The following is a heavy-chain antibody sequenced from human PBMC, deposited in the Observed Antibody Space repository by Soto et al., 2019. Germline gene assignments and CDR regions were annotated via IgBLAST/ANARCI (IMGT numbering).Heavy chain of an antibody. CDR3: AKGLQFDCLCTDNCFDP. V-gene: IGHV3-23*01. J-gene: IGHJ5*02. Sequence: EVQLLESGGGLVQPGGSLRLSCAASGFTFSSYAMSWVRQAPGKGLEWVSAISGSGGSTYYADSVKGRFTISRDNSKNGLELEKHGLRAEATAVYYCAKGLQFDCLCTDNCFDPWCQGALVTGST. CDR2: ISGSGGST. D-gene: IGHD3-9*01. CDR1: GFTFSSYA.